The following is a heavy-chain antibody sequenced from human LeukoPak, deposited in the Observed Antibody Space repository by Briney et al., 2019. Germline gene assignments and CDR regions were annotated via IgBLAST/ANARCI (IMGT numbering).Heavy chain of an antibody. CDR1: VGSISSYY. D-gene: IGHD3-16*01. J-gene: IGHJ3*02. CDR3: ARVGVYAFDI. Sequence: PSETLSLTCTVSVGSISSYYWSWIRQPPGKGLGWIGEINHSGSTNYNPSLKSRVTISVDTSKNQFSLKLSSVTAADTAVYYCARVGVYAFDIWGQGTMVTVSS. CDR2: INHSGST. V-gene: IGHV4-34*01.